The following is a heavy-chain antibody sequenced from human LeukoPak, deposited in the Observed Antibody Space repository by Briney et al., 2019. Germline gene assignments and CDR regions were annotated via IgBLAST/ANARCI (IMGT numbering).Heavy chain of an antibody. CDR3: ARRMTTVTTSYYYYYYMDV. V-gene: IGHV4-39*07. CDR1: GGSISSSSYY. CDR2: IYYSGST. D-gene: IGHD4-11*01. J-gene: IGHJ6*03. Sequence: SETLSLTCTVSGGSISSSSYYWGWIRQPPGKGLEWIGSIYYSGSTYYNPSLKSRVTISVDTSKNQFSLKLSSVTAADTAVYYCARRMTTVTTSYYYYYYMDVWGKGTTVTVSS.